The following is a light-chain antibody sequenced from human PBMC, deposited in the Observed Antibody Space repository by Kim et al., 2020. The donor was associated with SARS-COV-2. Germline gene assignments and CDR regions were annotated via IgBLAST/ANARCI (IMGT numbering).Light chain of an antibody. J-gene: IGLJ2*01. Sequence: SSELTQDPAVSVALGQTVRITCQGDSLRSYYASWYQRKPGQAPVLVIYGKNNRPSGIPDRFSGSKTGNTASLTITGAQAEDEADYYCNSRDSSGNHVVFGGGTKLTVL. V-gene: IGLV3-19*01. CDR2: GKN. CDR3: NSRDSSGNHVV. CDR1: SLRSYY.